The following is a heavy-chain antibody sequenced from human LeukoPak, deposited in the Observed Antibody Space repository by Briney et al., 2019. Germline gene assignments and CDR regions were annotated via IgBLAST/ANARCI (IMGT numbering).Heavy chain of an antibody. V-gene: IGHV1-8*01. CDR1: GYTFTSYD. J-gene: IGHJ6*02. CDR2: MNPNSGNT. Sequence: ASVKVSCKASGYTFTSYDINWVRQATGQGLEWMGWMNPNSGNTGYAQKFQGRVTMTRNTSISTAYMELSSLRSEDTAVYYCARVGRRYYYYYYGMDVWGQGTTVTASS. CDR3: ARVGRRYYYYYYGMDV. D-gene: IGHD5-24*01.